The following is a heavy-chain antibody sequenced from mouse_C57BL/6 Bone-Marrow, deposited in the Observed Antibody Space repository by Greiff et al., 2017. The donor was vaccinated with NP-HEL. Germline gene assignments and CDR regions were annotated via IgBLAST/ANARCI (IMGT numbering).Heavy chain of an antibody. CDR1: GYTFTSYW. Sequence: QVQLQQPGAELVRPGTSVKLSCKASGYTFTSYWMHWVKQRPGQGLEWIGVIDPSDSYTNYNQKFKGKATLTVDTSSSTAYMQLSSLTSEDSAVYYCAGYDGYPYFDYWGQGTTLTVSS. V-gene: IGHV1-59*01. CDR3: AGYDGYPYFDY. CDR2: IDPSDSYT. D-gene: IGHD2-3*01. J-gene: IGHJ2*01.